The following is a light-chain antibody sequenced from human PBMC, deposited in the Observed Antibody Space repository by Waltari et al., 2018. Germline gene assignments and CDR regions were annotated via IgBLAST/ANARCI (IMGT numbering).Light chain of an antibody. CDR3: QVWDSFNDPVV. J-gene: IGLJ2*01. V-gene: IGLV3-21*02. Sequence: YVLTQPPSVSGGPGQTARITCCGDNLGSQRVHLYRQKPGQAPLQVVHDYTDRSLAIHERFFGSNSGETATLTIRKVEAEDEADYYCQVWDSFNDPVVFGGGTKLTV. CDR2: DYT. CDR1: NLGSQR.